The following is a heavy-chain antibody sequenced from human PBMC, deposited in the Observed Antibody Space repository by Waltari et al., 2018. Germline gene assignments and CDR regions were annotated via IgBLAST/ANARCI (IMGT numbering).Heavy chain of an antibody. Sequence: EVQLLESGGGLAQPGGSLRLSCAASGFTFSNYAMSWVRQAPGKGLEWVSVTSAGGVSTNNPDSVNGRFTISRDSSKSTLYLQMKSLRVEDTAVYYCAKGRYTSGWPLDYWGQGTLVTVSS. J-gene: IGHJ4*02. CDR2: TSAGGVST. D-gene: IGHD6-19*01. CDR3: AKGRYTSGWPLDY. CDR1: GFTFSNYA. V-gene: IGHV3-23*01.